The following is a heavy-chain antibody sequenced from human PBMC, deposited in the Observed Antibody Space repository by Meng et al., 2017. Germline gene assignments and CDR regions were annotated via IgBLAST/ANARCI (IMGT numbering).Heavy chain of an antibody. CDR1: GGSISSYY. CDR3: ARGYDFWSGQYYFDY. CDR2: IYYSGST. V-gene: IGHV4-59*01. Sequence: QGQRHESGPGLVKPSETLSLTCTVSGGSISSYYWSWIRQPPGKGLEWIGYIYYSGSTNYNPSLKSRVTISVDTSKNQFSLKLSSVTAADTAVYYCARGYDFWSGQYYFDYWGQGTLVTVSS. D-gene: IGHD3-3*01. J-gene: IGHJ4*02.